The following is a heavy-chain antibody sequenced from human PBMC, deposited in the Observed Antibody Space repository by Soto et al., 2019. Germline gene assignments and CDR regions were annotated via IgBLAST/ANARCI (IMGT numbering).Heavy chain of an antibody. J-gene: IGHJ4*02. CDR1: GFSFSNVW. D-gene: IGHD2-15*01. Sequence: EVQLVESGGGLVKPGGSLTLSCAASGFSFSNVWMSWVRXXXXXXXXXXXXXXXXXXXXTTDYIAPVKGRFTISRDDSKDTLFLHMNSLKIEDTAVYFCTTYATQTFCDGGPCYSVQTKIHDSWGQGILVTVSS. V-gene: IGHV3-15*01. CDR2: XXXXXXXXTT. CDR3: TTYATQTFCDGGPCYSVQTKIHDS.